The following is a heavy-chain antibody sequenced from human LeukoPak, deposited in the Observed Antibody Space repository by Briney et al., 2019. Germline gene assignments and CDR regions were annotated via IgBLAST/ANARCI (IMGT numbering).Heavy chain of an antibody. D-gene: IGHD3-9*01. V-gene: IGHV4-39*01. CDR1: GDSISSSSHY. J-gene: IGHJ3*02. Sequence: SETLSLTCTVSGDSISSSSHYGGSIRHPPGKGLEWLGSIYYSGSPYYNPSLKSRVTISVDTSKNQFSLKLSSVTAADTAVYYCARLEDYYDILTGYYNRQDAFDIWGQGTMVTVSS. CDR3: ARLEDYYDILTGYYNRQDAFDI. CDR2: IYYSGSP.